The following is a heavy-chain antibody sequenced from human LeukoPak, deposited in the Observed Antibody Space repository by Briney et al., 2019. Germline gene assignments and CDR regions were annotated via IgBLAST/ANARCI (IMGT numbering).Heavy chain of an antibody. D-gene: IGHD5-12*01. CDR3: ARAGSSGYDYFAY. CDR1: GITFSSYS. V-gene: IGHV3-21*01. Sequence: PGGSLRLSCAGSGITFSSYSMNWVRQAPGKGLEWVSSITSSSNYIYYEDSVKGRFTISRDNANNSLYLQMNSLRVEDTAVYYCARAGSSGYDYFAYWGQGTLVTVSS. CDR2: ITSSSNYI. J-gene: IGHJ4*02.